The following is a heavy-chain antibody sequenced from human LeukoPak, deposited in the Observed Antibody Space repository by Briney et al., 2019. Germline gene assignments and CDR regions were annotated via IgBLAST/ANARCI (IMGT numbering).Heavy chain of an antibody. D-gene: IGHD2-2*03. CDR3: ANHLDETGFDH. CDR2: ISHDGTKE. CDR1: GFTFSNYG. Sequence: GRSLRLSCATSGFTFSNYGMHWVRQAPGKGREWVAVISHDGTKEYYADSVKGRFTISRDNSKNTLLLQINGLRGEDTAVYYCANHLDETGFDHWGQGTLATVSS. J-gene: IGHJ4*02. V-gene: IGHV3-30*18.